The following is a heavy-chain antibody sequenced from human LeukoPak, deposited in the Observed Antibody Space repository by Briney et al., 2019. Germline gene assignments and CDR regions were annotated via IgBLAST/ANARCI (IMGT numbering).Heavy chain of an antibody. V-gene: IGHV3-43*02. CDR1: GFTFDEYA. CDR3: AKDFSLVFDASNI. Sequence: GGSLRLSCAASGFTFDEYAMHWVRQAPAKGMEWVSLISLDASRTFYIASVRGRFTISRDNNRNSLYLQMNNLRTEDTALYYCAKDFSLVFDASNIWGQGTLVTVSS. J-gene: IGHJ3*02. D-gene: IGHD3-9*01. CDR2: ISLDASRT.